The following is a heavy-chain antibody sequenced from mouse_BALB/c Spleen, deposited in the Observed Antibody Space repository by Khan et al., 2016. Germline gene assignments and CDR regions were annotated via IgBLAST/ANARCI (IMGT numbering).Heavy chain of an antibody. D-gene: IGHD2-1*01. CDR2: IDPANGNT. CDR3: ARLDGNSYAMDY. V-gene: IGHV14-3*02. CDR1: GFNIKDTY. J-gene: IGHJ4*01. Sequence: VQLQQSGAELVKPGASVKLSCTASGFNIKDTYMHWVKQRPEQGLEWIGRIDPANGNTKYDPKFQGKATLTADTSSNTAYLQLSSLTSEDTAVYYCARLDGNSYAMDYWGQGTSVTVSS.